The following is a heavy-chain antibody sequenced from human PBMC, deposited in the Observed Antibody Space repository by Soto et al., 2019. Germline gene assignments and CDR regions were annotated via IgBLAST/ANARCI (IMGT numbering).Heavy chain of an antibody. CDR3: AKDLHSSSWLYGMDV. V-gene: IGHV3-23*01. Sequence: GSLRLSCAASGFTFSSYAMSWVRQAPGKGLEWVSAISGSGGSTYYADSVKGRFTISRDNSKNTLYLQMNSLRAEDTAVYYCAKDLHSSSWLYGMDVWGQGTTVTVSS. CDR2: ISGSGGST. J-gene: IGHJ6*02. D-gene: IGHD6-13*01. CDR1: GFTFSSYA.